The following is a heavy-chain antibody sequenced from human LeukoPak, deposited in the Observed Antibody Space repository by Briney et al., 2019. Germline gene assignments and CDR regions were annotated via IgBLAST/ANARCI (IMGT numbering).Heavy chain of an antibody. D-gene: IGHD6-6*01. CDR1: GYTFIGYY. J-gene: IGHJ3*02. V-gene: IGHV1-2*02. CDR3: AREQYSSSSGAFDI. CDR2: INPNSGGT. Sequence: GASVKVSCKASGYTFIGYYMHWVRQAPGQGLEWMGWINPNSGGTNYAQKFQGRVTMTRDTSISTAYMELSRLRSDDTAVYYCAREQYSSSSGAFDIWGQGTMVTVSS.